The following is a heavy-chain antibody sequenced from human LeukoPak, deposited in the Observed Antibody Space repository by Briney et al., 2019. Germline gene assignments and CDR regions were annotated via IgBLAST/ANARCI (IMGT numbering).Heavy chain of an antibody. J-gene: IGHJ6*03. CDR2: ISAYNGNT. CDR3: ARRAVDNSYYYYMDV. Sequence: ASVKVSCKASGGTFSSYAISWVRQAPGQGLEWMGWISAYNGNTNYAQKLQGRVTMTTDTSTSTAYMELRSLRSDDTAVYYCARRAVDNSYYYYMDVWGKGTTVTVSS. V-gene: IGHV1-18*01. CDR1: GGTFSSYA. D-gene: IGHD6-19*01.